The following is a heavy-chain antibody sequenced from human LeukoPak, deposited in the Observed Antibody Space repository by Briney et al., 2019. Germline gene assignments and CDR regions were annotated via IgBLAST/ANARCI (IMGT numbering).Heavy chain of an antibody. D-gene: IGHD3-10*01. CDR2: IYYSGST. V-gene: IGHV4-30-4*08. Sequence: SETLSLTCTVSGGSISSGGYYWSWIRQHPGKGLEWIGYIYYSGSTYYNPSLKSRVTISVDTSKNQFSLKLSSVTAADTAVYYCASTMATGYYFDYWGQGTLVTVSS. CDR1: GGSISSGGYY. CDR3: ASTMATGYYFDY. J-gene: IGHJ4*02.